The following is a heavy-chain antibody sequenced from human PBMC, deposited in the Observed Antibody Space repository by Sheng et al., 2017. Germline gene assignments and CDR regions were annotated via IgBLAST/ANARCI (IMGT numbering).Heavy chain of an antibody. V-gene: IGHV4-34*01. J-gene: IGHJ3*02. CDR1: GGSFSDYY. D-gene: IGHD3-10*01. CDR2: INHSGST. CDR3: ARGRRPPRGDNDSYYRHGRPRTGRTNAFV. Sequence: QVQLQQWGAGLLKPSETLSLTCVVYGGSFSDYYWTWIRQPPGKGLEWIGEINHSGSTNYNPSLKSRVTISVDTSKNQFSLKLSSVAAADTALYYCARGRRPPRGDNDSYYRHGRPRTGRTNAFV.